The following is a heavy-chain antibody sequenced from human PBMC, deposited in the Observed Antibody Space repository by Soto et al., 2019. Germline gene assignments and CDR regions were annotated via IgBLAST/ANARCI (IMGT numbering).Heavy chain of an antibody. J-gene: IGHJ4*02. CDR3: AKARYRIGWYDPYFDY. D-gene: IGHD6-19*01. CDR2: TSGGAGST. CDR1: GFTFNSSA. Sequence: EVQLLEAGGGLVQPGGSLRLSCAASGFTFNSSAMSWVRQAPGKGLEWVSTTSGGAGSTYYADSVKGRFTISRDNSKNTLYLQMNSLRADDTAVYYCAKARYRIGWYDPYFDYWGQGTLVTVSS. V-gene: IGHV3-23*01.